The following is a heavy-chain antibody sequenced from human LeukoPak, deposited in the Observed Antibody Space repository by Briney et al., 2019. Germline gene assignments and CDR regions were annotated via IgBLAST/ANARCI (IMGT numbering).Heavy chain of an antibody. CDR2: IYTSGTT. J-gene: IGHJ4*02. CDR3: ARGPMYTSGWYVY. Sequence: SETLSLTCTVSGGSISSGSYYWSWIRQPAGKGLEWIGRIYTSGTTNYNPSLKSRVTISVDTSKNQFSLQLSSVTAADTAMYYCARGPMYTSGWYVYWGQGTLVTVSS. CDR1: GGSISSGSYY. V-gene: IGHV4-61*02. D-gene: IGHD6-19*01.